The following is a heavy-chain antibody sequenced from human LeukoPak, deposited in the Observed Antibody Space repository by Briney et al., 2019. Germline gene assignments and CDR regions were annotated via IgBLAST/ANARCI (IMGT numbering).Heavy chain of an antibody. J-gene: IGHJ4*02. Sequence: SETLSLTCTVSGGSISSGGYYWGWIRQHPGKGLEWIGYIYYSGSTYYNPSLKSRVTISVDTSKNQFSLKLSSVTAADTAVYYCARASMVRGLYFDYWGQGTLVTVSS. CDR3: ARASMVRGLYFDY. V-gene: IGHV4-31*03. D-gene: IGHD3-10*01. CDR2: IYYSGST. CDR1: GGSISSGGYY.